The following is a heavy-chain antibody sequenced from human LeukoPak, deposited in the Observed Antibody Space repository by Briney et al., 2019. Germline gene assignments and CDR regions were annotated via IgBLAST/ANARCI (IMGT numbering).Heavy chain of an antibody. Sequence: GGSLRLSCAASGFTFSSYWMSWVRQAPGKGLEWVANIKQDGSEKYYVDSVKGRFTISRDNAKNSLYLQMNSLRAKDTAVYYCARGYSYGPKGKFDYWGQGTLVTVSS. D-gene: IGHD5-18*01. CDR1: GFTFSSYW. J-gene: IGHJ4*02. V-gene: IGHV3-7*01. CDR3: ARGYSYGPKGKFDY. CDR2: IKQDGSEK.